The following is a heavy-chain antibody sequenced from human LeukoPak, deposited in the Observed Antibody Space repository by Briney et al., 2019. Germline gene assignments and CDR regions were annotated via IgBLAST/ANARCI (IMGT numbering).Heavy chain of an antibody. CDR1: RFTFSSYA. CDR2: ISGSAVST. CDR3: AKDRSSGWYDAFDI. D-gene: IGHD6-19*01. Sequence: PGGSLRLSCAASRFTFSSYAMSWVRQAPGKGLEWVSGISGSAVSTYYADSVEGRFTISRDNSKNTLHLQLNSLRAEDTAVYYCAKDRSSGWYDAFDIWGQGTMVTVSS. J-gene: IGHJ3*02. V-gene: IGHV3-23*01.